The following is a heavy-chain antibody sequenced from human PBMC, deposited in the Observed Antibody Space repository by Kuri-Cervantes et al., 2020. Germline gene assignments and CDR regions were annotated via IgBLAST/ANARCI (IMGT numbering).Heavy chain of an antibody. D-gene: IGHD6-13*01. CDR1: GGSFSGYY. V-gene: IGHV4-39*01. Sequence: GSLRLSCAVYGGSFSGYYWGWIRQPPGKGLEWIGSIYYTGSTYYNPSLKSRVTISVDTSKNQFSLKLNSVTAADTTFYYCARLAAAGKLSWFDPWGQGTLVTVSS. CDR2: IYYTGST. J-gene: IGHJ5*02. CDR3: ARLAAAGKLSWFDP.